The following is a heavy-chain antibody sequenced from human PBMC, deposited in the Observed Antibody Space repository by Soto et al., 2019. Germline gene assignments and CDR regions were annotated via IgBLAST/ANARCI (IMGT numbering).Heavy chain of an antibody. CDR1: GFTFSSYA. J-gene: IGHJ3*02. D-gene: IGHD6-19*01. Sequence: PGGPLRLSCAASGFTFSSYAMSWVRQAPGKGLEWVSAISGSGGSTYYADSVKGRFTISRDNSKNTLYLQMNSLRAEDTAVYYCAKAWGGGGSGWYGSVAFDIWGQGTMVTVSS. CDR3: AKAWGGGGSGWYGSVAFDI. V-gene: IGHV3-23*01. CDR2: ISGSGGST.